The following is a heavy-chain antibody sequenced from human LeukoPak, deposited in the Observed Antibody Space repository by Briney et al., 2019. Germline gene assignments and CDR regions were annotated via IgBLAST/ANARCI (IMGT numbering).Heavy chain of an antibody. V-gene: IGHV3-7*03. J-gene: IGHJ6*02. CDR3: AREKVAARPRYYYYYGMDV. Sequence: GGSLRLSCAVSGFTFSGFWMSWSRQAPGKGLEWVASINSDGSEGYYADVVKGRFTISRDNAKNSLYLQINSLRAEDTAVYYCAREKVAARPRYYYYYGMDVWGQGTTVTVSS. CDR1: GFTFSGFW. CDR2: INSDGSEG. D-gene: IGHD6-6*01.